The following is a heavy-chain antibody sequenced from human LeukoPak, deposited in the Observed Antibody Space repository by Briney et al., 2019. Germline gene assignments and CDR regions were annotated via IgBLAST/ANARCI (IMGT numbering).Heavy chain of an antibody. V-gene: IGHV1-69*05. J-gene: IGHJ5*02. D-gene: IGHD1-26*01. CDR1: GGTFSSYA. CDR2: IIPIFGTA. CDR3: ARDLSGSGSP. Sequence: SVKVSCKASGGTFSSYAISWVRQAPGQGLEWMGRIIPIFGTADYAQKFQGRVTITTDESTSTAYMELSSLRSEDTAVYYCARDLSGSGSPWGQGTLVTVSS.